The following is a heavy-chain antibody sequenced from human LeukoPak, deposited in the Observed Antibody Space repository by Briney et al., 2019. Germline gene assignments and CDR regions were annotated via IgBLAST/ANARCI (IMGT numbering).Heavy chain of an antibody. CDR2: IGASGGDI. J-gene: IGHJ4*02. CDR1: GFTFSSYT. V-gene: IGHV3-23*01. Sequence: GGSLRLSCATSGFTFSSYTMIWVRQAPGKGLEWVSIIGASGGDIHYADSVKGRFSISRHNPKNTLTLQMNSLGVDDTAVYYCARDPNWGSGYWGQGTLVTVSS. D-gene: IGHD7-27*01. CDR3: ARDPNWGSGY.